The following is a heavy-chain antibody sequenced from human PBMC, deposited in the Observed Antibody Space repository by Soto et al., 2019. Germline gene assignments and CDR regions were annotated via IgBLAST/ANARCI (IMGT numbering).Heavy chain of an antibody. J-gene: IGHJ4*02. CDR3: AKAVGDY. D-gene: IGHD1-26*01. V-gene: IGHV3-23*01. CDR1: GFIARNYA. Sequence: GGSLRLSCAASGFIARNYAMSWVRQAPGKGLEWVSGFSGSGGATFYADSVKGRFTISRDSSKNTIYLQMDRLRADDTAVYYCAKAVGDYWGRGTLVTVSS. CDR2: FSGSGGAT.